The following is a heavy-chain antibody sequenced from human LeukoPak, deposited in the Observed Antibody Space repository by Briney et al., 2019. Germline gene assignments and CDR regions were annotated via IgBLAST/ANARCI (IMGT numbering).Heavy chain of an antibody. CDR2: MTPKSGDT. J-gene: IGHJ4*02. Sequence: ASVKVSCKASGYTFNNFDIDWIRQAPGQGLEWMGSMTPKSGDTDLAQKFQGRVTMTRDTSLNTAYLAVSSLTSDDTAVYYCARDDNYGSGQPDDWGQGTLVTVSS. D-gene: IGHD3-10*01. V-gene: IGHV1-8*02. CDR3: ARDDNYGSGQPDD. CDR1: GYTFNNFD.